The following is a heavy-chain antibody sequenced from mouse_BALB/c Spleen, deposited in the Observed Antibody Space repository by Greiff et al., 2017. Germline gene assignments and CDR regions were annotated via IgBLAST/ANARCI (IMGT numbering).Heavy chain of an antibody. D-gene: IGHD2-4*01. CDR2: ISSGGSYT. J-gene: IGHJ2*01. CDR3: ARQEIKGIDY. Sequence: DVKLVESGGDLVKPGGSLKLSCAASGFTFSSYGMSWVRPTPDKRLAWVATISSGGSYTYYPDSVKGRFTISRDNAKNTLYLQMSSLKSEDTAMYYCARQEIKGIDYWGQGTTLTVAS. V-gene: IGHV5-6*02. CDR1: GFTFSSYG.